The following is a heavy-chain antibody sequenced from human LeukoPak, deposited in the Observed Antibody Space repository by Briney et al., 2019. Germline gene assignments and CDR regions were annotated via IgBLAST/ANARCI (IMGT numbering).Heavy chain of an antibody. CDR1: GFTFDDYG. D-gene: IGHD3-10*01. V-gene: IGHV3-20*01. CDR2: INWNGGST. J-gene: IGHJ5*02. CDR3: ARDEVVRGVNWFDP. Sequence: GGSLRLSCAASGFTFDDYGMSGVRQAPGKGLDWDSGINWNGGSTGYADSVKGRFTISRDNAKNSLYLQMNSLRAEDTALYHCARDEVVRGVNWFDPWGQGTLVTVSS.